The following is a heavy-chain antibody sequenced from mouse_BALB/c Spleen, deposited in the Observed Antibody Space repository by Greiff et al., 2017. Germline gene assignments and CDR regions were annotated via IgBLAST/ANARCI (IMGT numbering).Heavy chain of an antibody. V-gene: IGHV5-12-1*01. J-gene: IGHJ4*01. CDR1: GFAFSSYD. CDR3: AREDYYGSYAMDY. CDR2: ISSGGGST. Sequence: EVQVVESGGGLVKPGGSLKLSCAASGFAFSSYDMSWVRQTPEKRLEWVAYISSGGGSTYYPDTVKGRFTISRDNAKNTLYLQMSSLKSEDTAMYYCAREDYYGSYAMDYWGQGTSVTVSS. D-gene: IGHD1-1*01.